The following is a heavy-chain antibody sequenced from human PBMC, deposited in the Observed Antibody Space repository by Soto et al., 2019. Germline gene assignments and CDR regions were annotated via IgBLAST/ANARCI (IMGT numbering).Heavy chain of an antibody. D-gene: IGHD2-15*01. J-gene: IGHJ4*02. CDR3: ARDSSIVVDGGSCQDY. V-gene: IGHV1-46*01. CDR1: GYTFTNYH. Sequence: ASVKVSCKASGYTFTNYHMHWVRQAPGQGFEWMGTINPSGGSTTYAQKFQGRVTMTSDTSTSTVYMELSSLRSDDTAVYYCARDSSIVVDGGSCQDYWGQGTQVTVSS. CDR2: INPSGGST.